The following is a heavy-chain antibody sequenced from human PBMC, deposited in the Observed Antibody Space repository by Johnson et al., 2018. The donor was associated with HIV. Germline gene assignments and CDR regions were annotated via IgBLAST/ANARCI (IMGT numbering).Heavy chain of an antibody. D-gene: IGHD1-26*01. CDR1: GFIVSTKY. V-gene: IGHV3-66*02. CDR3: ARMVGGEAFDI. Sequence: VQLVESGGGLVQPGGSLRLSCAASGFIVSTKYMSWVRQAPGKGLEWVSVIYSGGSTYHADSVKGRFAISRDTSKNTLYRQMNSLRAEDTAVYYCARMVGGEAFDIWGQGTMVTVSS. J-gene: IGHJ3*02. CDR2: IYSGGST.